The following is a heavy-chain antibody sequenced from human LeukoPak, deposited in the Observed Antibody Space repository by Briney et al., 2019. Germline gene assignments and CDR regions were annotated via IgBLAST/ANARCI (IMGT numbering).Heavy chain of an antibody. V-gene: IGHV3-23*01. CDR1: GFTFSDYA. Sequence: GGSLRLSCAASGFTFSDYAMSWVRQAPGKGLEWLLVISGGSSGSTYYADSVTGRFTVSRDNSKNTVDLQMNNLRVDDTAIYYCAKERWLQFPFDYWGQGTLVTVSS. CDR2: ISGGSSGST. D-gene: IGHD5-24*01. J-gene: IGHJ4*02. CDR3: AKERWLQFPFDY.